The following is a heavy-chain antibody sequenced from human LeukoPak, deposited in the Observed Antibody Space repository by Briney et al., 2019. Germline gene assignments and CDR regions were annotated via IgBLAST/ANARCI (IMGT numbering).Heavy chain of an antibody. D-gene: IGHD2-15*01. CDR3: ARCCSGGSCYSDAFDI. J-gene: IGHJ3*02. Sequence: ASVKVSCKASGYTFTSYDINWVRQATGQGLEWMGWMNPNSGNTGYAQKFQGRVTMTRNTSISTAYMELSSLRSEDTAVYYCARCCSGGSCYSDAFDIWGQGTMVTVSS. CDR2: MNPNSGNT. CDR1: GYTFTSYD. V-gene: IGHV1-8*01.